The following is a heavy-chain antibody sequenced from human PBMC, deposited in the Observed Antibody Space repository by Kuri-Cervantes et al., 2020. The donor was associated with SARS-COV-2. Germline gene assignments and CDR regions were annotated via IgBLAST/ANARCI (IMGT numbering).Heavy chain of an antibody. CDR1: GCTFSSYA. D-gene: IGHD4-17*01. Sequence: GESQKTSWAAAGCTFSSYAMHWVRQAPGKGLEWVVVISYDGSNKYYADFVKGRFTISRDNSKNTLYLQMNSLGGEDTAVYYCASFPNDFGDYGDAFDIWGQRTMVTVSS. CDR3: ASFPNDFGDYGDAFDI. J-gene: IGHJ3*02. V-gene: IGHV3-30*04. CDR2: ISYDGSNK.